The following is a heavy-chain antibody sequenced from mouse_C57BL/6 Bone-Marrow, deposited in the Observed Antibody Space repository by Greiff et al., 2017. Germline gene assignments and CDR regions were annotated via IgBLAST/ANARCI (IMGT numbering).Heavy chain of an antibody. D-gene: IGHD1-1*01. CDR2: IDPSDSYT. V-gene: IGHV1-69*01. J-gene: IGHJ4*01. Sequence: QVQLQQPGAELVMPGASVKLSCKASGYTFTSYWMHWVKQRPGQGLEWIGEIDPSDSYTNYNQKFKGKSTLTVDKSSSTAYMQLSSLTSEDSAVYYCAILLLMDYWGQGTSVTVSS. CDR3: AILLLMDY. CDR1: GYTFTSYW.